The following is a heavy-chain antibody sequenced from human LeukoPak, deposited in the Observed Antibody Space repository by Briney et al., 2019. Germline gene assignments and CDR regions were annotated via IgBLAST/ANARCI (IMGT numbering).Heavy chain of an antibody. J-gene: IGHJ6*03. CDR2: IIPIFGTV. V-gene: IGHV1-69*06. CDR3: ARGGIAARRSFSGELYYYYMDV. D-gene: IGHD6-6*01. CDR1: GGTFSSYA. Sequence: ASVKVSCKASGGTFSSYAISWVRQAPGQGLEWMGGIIPIFGTVNYAQKFQGRVTITADKSTSTAYMELSSLRSEDTAVYYCARGGIAARRSFSGELYYYYMDVWGKGTTVTVSS.